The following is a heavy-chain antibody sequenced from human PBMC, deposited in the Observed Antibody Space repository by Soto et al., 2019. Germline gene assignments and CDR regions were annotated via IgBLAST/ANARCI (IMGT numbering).Heavy chain of an antibody. CDR1: GFTFNTYA. Sequence: PGGSLRLSCGASGFTFNTYAMNWVRQAPGKGLEWVSVISSSGGSIYYGDSVKGRFTISRDNSKNTLYLQMNSLGADDTAVYYCAAPIGPGRLVRDISFALWGQGTMVTVSS. V-gene: IGHV3-23*01. CDR2: ISSSGGSI. D-gene: IGHD2-15*01. J-gene: IGHJ3*01. CDR3: AAPIGPGRLVRDISFAL.